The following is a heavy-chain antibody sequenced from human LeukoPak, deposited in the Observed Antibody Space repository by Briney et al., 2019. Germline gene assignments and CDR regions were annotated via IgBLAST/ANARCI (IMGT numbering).Heavy chain of an antibody. CDR2: INPNSGGT. CDR1: GYTFTGYY. J-gene: IGHJ6*03. D-gene: IGHD3-3*01. V-gene: IGHV1-2*02. CDR3: ARDITIFGVVIMRYYMDV. Sequence: GASVKVSCKASGYTFTGYYMHWVRQAPGQGLEWMGWINPNSGGTNYAQKFQGGVTMTRDTSISTAYMELSRLRSDDTAVYYCARDITIFGVVIMRYYMDVWGKGTTVTVPS.